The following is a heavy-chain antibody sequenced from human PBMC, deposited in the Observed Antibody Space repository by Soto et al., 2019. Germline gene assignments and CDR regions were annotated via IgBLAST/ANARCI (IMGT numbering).Heavy chain of an antibody. CDR3: AKDREIKAVAAPNWFDP. Sequence: EVQLLESGGGLVQPGGSLRLSCAASGFTFSSYAMSWVRQAPGKGLEWVSAISGSGGSTYYADSVKGRFTISRDNSKNTLYLQMNSLRAEDTAVYYCAKDREIKAVAAPNWFDPWGQGTLVTVSS. CDR1: GFTFSSYA. J-gene: IGHJ5*02. D-gene: IGHD6-19*01. V-gene: IGHV3-23*01. CDR2: ISGSGGST.